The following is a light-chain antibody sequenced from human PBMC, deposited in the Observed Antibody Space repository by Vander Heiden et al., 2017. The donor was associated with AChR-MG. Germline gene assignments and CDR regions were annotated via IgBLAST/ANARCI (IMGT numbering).Light chain of an antibody. V-gene: IGKV3-11*01. Sequence: EIVLTQSPATLSVSPGERVALSCRASQSVDGFLAWYQQKPGIPARFSGSGSGTDFTLTISSLGPEDYGVYYCQHRNNWPPRTFGQGTKLEIK. CDR3: QHRNNWPPRT. J-gene: IGKJ1*01. CDR1: QSVDGF.